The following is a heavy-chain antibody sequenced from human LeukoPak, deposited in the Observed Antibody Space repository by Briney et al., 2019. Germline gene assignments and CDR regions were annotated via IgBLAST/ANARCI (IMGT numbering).Heavy chain of an antibody. CDR2: ISGSGGST. Sequence: GGSLRLSCAASGLTFSSYAMSWVRQAPGKGLEWVSAISGSGGSTYYADSVKGRFTISRDNSKNTLYLQMNSLRAEDTAVYYCARVGDVLWFASYGMDVWGQGTTVTVSS. CDR3: ARVGDVLWFASYGMDV. CDR1: GLTFSSYA. D-gene: IGHD3-10*01. J-gene: IGHJ6*02. V-gene: IGHV3-23*01.